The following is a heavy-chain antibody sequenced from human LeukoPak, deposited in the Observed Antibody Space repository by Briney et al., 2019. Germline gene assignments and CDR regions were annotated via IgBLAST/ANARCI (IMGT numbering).Heavy chain of an antibody. V-gene: IGHV4-39*07. J-gene: IGHJ4*02. CDR3: AREAAAAGTGYFDY. CDR2: IYYSGST. Sequence: SETLSLTCPVSGGSISSSSYYWGWIRQPPGKGLEWIGSIYYSGSTYYNPSLKSRVTISVDTSKNQFSLKLSSVTAADTAVYYCAREAAAAGTGYFDYWGQGTLVTVSS. D-gene: IGHD6-13*01. CDR1: GGSISSSSYY.